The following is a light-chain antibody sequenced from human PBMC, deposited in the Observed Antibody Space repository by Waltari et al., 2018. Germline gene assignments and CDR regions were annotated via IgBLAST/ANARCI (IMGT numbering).Light chain of an antibody. J-gene: IGKJ4*01. CDR1: QTVRTTY. V-gene: IGKV3-20*01. CDR3: QQYDISPLT. Sequence: EIVLTQSPGTLSLSPGESATLSCRASQTVRTTYLAWYQQKPGHAPTLLIYGASSRATGIPDMFSGSGSGTDFSLTISSLEPEDFAVYYCQQYDISPLTFGGGTRVEIK. CDR2: GAS.